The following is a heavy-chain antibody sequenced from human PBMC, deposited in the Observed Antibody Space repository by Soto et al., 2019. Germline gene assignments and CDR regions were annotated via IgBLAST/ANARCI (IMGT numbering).Heavy chain of an antibody. CDR3: AKVRSNYYYYYGMDV. CDR1: DSTFSSYA. V-gene: IGHV3-23*01. CDR2: ISGSGGTT. J-gene: IGHJ6*02. D-gene: IGHD4-4*01. Sequence: GGSLRLSCAASDSTFSSYAINWVRQAPGKGLDWVSAISGSGGTTYYADSVKGRFTISRDNSKNALFLQMNSLRAEDTAVYYCAKVRSNYYYYYGMDVWGQGTTVTVSS.